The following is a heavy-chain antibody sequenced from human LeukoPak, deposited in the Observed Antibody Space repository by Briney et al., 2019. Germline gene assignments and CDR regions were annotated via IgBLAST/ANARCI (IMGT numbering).Heavy chain of an antibody. CDR3: ARRKYSRGGFDI. Sequence: SETLSLTCTVSGGSISSYYWSWIRQPPGKGLEWIGYIYYSGSTNYNPSLKSRVTISVDTSKNQFSLKLSSVTAADTAVYYCARRKYSRGGFDIWGQGTMVTVSS. J-gene: IGHJ3*02. CDR2: IYYSGST. CDR1: GGSISSYY. V-gene: IGHV4-59*12. D-gene: IGHD6-6*01.